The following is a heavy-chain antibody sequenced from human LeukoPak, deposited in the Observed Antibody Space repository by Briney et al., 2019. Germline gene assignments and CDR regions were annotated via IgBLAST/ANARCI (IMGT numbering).Heavy chain of an antibody. CDR2: INHSRSYI. CDR3: ARTGRGYYDSSGYYYI. Sequence: AESLTLTCAASGFTFSSYSMNWVRQAPGKGLEWVSSINHSRSYIYYADPVKRRFTIYRDNAKNSVYLQMNSLRGEDTAVYYCARTGRGYYDSSGYYYIWGQGTLVSVFS. J-gene: IGHJ4*02. V-gene: IGHV3-21*01. D-gene: IGHD3-22*01. CDR1: GFTFSSYS.